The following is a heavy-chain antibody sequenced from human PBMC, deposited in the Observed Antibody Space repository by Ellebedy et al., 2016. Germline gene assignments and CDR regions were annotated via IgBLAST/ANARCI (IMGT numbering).Heavy chain of an antibody. Sequence: GESLKISXAASGFTFSSYAMSWVRQAPGKGLEWVGRIKSKTDGGTTDYAAPVKGRFSISRDDSKNALYLQMNSLKSEDTAVYYCTSNGGAYNGPYWGQGTLITVSS. CDR1: GFTFSSYA. D-gene: IGHD3-16*01. CDR3: TSNGGAYNGPY. CDR2: IKSKTDGGTT. V-gene: IGHV3-15*01. J-gene: IGHJ4*02.